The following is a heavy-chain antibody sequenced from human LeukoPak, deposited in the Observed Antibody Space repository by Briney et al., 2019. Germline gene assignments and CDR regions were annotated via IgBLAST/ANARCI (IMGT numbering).Heavy chain of an antibody. CDR1: GGSINSNY. V-gene: IGHV4-59*01. D-gene: IGHD3-22*01. CDR3: ARAVFGSSGYYHFDS. Sequence: SKTLSLTCSVSGGSINSNYWSWIRQPPGKGLDWIGNIYYRGSTNYNPSLKSRVTMLVDTSKNQFSLKLSSVTAADTAVYYCARAVFGSSGYYHFDSWGQGTLVTVSS. CDR2: IYYRGST. J-gene: IGHJ4*02.